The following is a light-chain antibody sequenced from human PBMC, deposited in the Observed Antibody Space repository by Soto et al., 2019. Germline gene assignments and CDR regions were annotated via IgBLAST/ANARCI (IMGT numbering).Light chain of an antibody. J-gene: IGLJ2*01. Sequence: QSVLTQPASVSGSPGQSITISCTGTSSDVGGYNYVSWYQQYPGKAPKLMIFEVSYRPSGVSNRFSGSKSGNTASLTISGLQAEDEADYYCSSYTSSSTLVLFGGGTKLTVL. V-gene: IGLV2-14*01. CDR1: SSDVGGYNY. CDR3: SSYTSSSTLVL. CDR2: EVS.